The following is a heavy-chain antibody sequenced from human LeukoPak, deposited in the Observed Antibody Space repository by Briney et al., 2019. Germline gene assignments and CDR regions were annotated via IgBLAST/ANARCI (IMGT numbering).Heavy chain of an antibody. CDR3: ARGQRLRYYYDRSAFDV. J-gene: IGHJ3*01. V-gene: IGHV4-34*01. CDR2: INHLGTT. D-gene: IGHD3-22*01. Sequence: SETLSLTCGVSGGSLSGYYWSWVRQSPGKGLEWSGEINHLGTTNYNPSLKSRVTISEDTSENQFSLKLSSVTVADTAVYYCARGQRLRYYYDRSAFDVWGHGTMVTVPS. CDR1: GGSLSGYY.